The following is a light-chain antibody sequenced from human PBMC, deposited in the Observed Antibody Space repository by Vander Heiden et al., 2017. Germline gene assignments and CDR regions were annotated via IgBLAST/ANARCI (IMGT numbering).Light chain of an antibody. Sequence: EIVLTQSTGTLSLSPGERSTLSCRASQSVSSSYLAWYQQKPGQAPRLLSYGASSRATGIPDRFSGSGSGTDFTLTISRLEPEDFAVYYCQQYGSSGLTFPGEAKVGI. V-gene: IGKV3-20*01. CDR1: QSVSSSY. J-gene: IGKJ4*01. CDR3: QQYGSSGLT. CDR2: GAS.